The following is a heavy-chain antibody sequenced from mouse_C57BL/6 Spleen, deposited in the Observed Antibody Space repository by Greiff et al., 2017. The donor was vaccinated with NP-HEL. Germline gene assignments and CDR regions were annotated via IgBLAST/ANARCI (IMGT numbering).Heavy chain of an antibody. Sequence: EVQLQQSGPELVKPGASVKISCKASGYSFTGYYMNWVKQSPEKSLEWIGEINPSTGGTTYNQKFKAKATLTVDKSSSTAYMQLKSLTSEDSAVYYCARSGDDYDYWGQGTTLTVSS. D-gene: IGHD2-4*01. V-gene: IGHV1-42*01. CDR3: ARSGDDYDY. CDR2: INPSTGGT. J-gene: IGHJ2*01. CDR1: GYSFTGYY.